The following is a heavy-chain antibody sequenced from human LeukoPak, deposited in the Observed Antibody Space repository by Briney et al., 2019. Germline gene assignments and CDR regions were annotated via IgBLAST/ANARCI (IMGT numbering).Heavy chain of an antibody. D-gene: IGHD1-26*01. V-gene: IGHV4-4*02. CDR3: ARESGAFSPFGF. J-gene: IGHJ4*02. Sequence: SETLSLTCAVSGGSILTTNWWSWVRQPPGKGLEWIGEVHLSGTSNYNPSLKSRVSMFIDKSKNQLSLKLTSVTAADTAMYYCARESGAFSPFGFWGQGTLVTVSS. CDR1: GGSILTTNW. CDR2: VHLSGTS.